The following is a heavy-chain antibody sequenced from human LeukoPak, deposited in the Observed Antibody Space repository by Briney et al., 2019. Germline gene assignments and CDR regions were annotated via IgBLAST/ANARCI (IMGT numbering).Heavy chain of an antibody. J-gene: IGHJ4*02. V-gene: IGHV3-53*01. CDR3: ASDSLSYGSGFYYPRYFDS. D-gene: IGHD3-10*01. CDR2: NYSGGET. CDR1: GLTVSTNF. Sequence: GGSLRLSCAASGLTVSTNFMSWVRQATGKGLEWVSFNYSGGETFYADSVKGRFTISRDNSKNTLYLQMNSLGVEDTAMYYCASDSLSYGSGFYYPRYFDSWGQGILVTVSS.